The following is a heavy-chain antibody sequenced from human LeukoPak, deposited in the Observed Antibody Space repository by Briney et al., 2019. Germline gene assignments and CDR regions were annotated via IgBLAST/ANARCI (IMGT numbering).Heavy chain of an antibody. CDR2: IYYSGST. CDR1: GGSMSPYH. CDR3: ARAVSGRFDY. J-gene: IGHJ4*02. Sequence: PSETLSLTCTVSGGSMSPYHWGWIRQPPGKGLEWTGYIYYSGSTNYNTSLKSRVTISVDTSKNQFSLKLSCMTAADTAIYYCARAVSGRFDYWGQGTLVTVSS. V-gene: IGHV4-59*12. D-gene: IGHD6-19*01.